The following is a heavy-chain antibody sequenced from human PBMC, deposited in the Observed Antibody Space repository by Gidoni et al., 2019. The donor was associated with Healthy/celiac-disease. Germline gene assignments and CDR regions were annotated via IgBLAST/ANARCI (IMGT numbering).Heavy chain of an antibody. CDR3: ARVRAAHDY. D-gene: IGHD6-13*01. CDR1: GGSISSYY. V-gene: IGHV4-59*01. J-gene: IGHJ4*02. CDR2: IYYSGST. Sequence: QVQPQVSGPGLVKPSETLYPTCSVPGGSISSYYWSWIRQPPGKGLEWIGYIYYSGSTNYNPSLKSRVTISVDTSKNQFSLKLSAVTAADTAVYYCARVRAAHDYWGQGTLVTVSS.